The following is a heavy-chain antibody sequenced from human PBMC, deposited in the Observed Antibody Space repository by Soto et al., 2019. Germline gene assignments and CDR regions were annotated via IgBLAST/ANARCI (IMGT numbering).Heavy chain of an antibody. J-gene: IGHJ6*02. D-gene: IGHD3-10*01. Sequence: ASVKVSCKVSGYTLTELSMHWVRQAPGKGLEWMGGFDPEDGETIYAQKFQGRVTMTEDTSTDTAYMELSSLRSEDTAVYYCATASGMGGWFGYYYGMDVWGQGTTVTV. CDR2: FDPEDGET. CDR3: ATASGMGGWFGYYYGMDV. CDR1: GYTLTELS. V-gene: IGHV1-24*01.